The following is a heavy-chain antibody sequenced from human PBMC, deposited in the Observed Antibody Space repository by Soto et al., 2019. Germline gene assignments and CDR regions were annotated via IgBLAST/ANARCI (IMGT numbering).Heavy chain of an antibody. Sequence: GGSLRLSCAASGFTFSSYAMSWVRQAPGKGLEWVSAISGSGGSTYYADSVKGRFTISRDNSKNTLYLQMSSLRAADTAVYYCARQGDSGFHFLMPNWFDPWGQGTLVTVSS. CDR3: ARQGDSGFHFLMPNWFDP. D-gene: IGHD1-26*01. J-gene: IGHJ5*02. CDR2: ISGSGGST. V-gene: IGHV3-23*01. CDR1: GFTFSSYA.